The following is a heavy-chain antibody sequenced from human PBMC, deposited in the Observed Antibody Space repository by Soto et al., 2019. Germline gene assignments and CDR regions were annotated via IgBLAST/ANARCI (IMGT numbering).Heavy chain of an antibody. CDR2: IYYSGST. D-gene: IGHD3-22*01. V-gene: IGHV4-31*03. CDR1: GGSISSGGYY. CDR3: ARESRYYDSSGYYLPDYYYGMDV. J-gene: IGHJ6*02. Sequence: SETLSLTCTVSGGSISSGGYYWSWIRQHPGKGLEWIGYIYYSGSTYYNPSLKSRVTISVDTSKNQFSLKLSSVTAADTAVYYCARESRYYDSSGYYLPDYYYGMDVWGQGTTVTVSS.